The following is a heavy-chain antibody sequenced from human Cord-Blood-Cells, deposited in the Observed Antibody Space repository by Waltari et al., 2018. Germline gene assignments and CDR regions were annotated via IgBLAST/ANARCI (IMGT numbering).Heavy chain of an antibody. CDR3: AREGIAVAGPFIDY. D-gene: IGHD6-19*01. V-gene: IGHV1-2*02. CDR1: GYTFTGYY. CDR2: INPNSGGT. Sequence: QVQLVQSGAEVKKPGASVTVSCKASGYTFTGYYIHWVRQAPGQGLERMGWINPNSGGTNYAQKFQGRVTMTRDTSISTAYMELSRLRSDDTAVYYCAREGIAVAGPFIDYWGQGTLVTVSS. J-gene: IGHJ4*02.